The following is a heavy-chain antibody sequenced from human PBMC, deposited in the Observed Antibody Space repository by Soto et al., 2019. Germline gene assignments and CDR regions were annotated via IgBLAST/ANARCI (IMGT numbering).Heavy chain of an antibody. CDR2: IYYSGST. D-gene: IGHD1-26*01. CDR1: GGSISSSSFY. CDR3: AREPPVGATGYFDY. J-gene: IGHJ4*02. V-gene: IGHV4-61*01. Sequence: SETLSLTCAVSGGSISSSSFYWAWIRQPPGKGLEWIGYIYYSGSTNYNPSLKSRVTISVDTSKNQFSLKLSSVTAADTAVYYCAREPPVGATGYFDYWGQGTLVTVSS.